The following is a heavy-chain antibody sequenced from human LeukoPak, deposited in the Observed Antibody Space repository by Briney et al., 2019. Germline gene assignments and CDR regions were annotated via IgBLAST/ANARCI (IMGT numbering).Heavy chain of an antibody. CDR2: INHSGST. V-gene: IGHV4-34*01. D-gene: IGHD6-19*01. Sequence: PSETLSLTCAVYGGSFSGYYWSWIRQPPGKGLEWIGEINHSGSTNYNPSLKSRVTISVGTSKNQFSLKLSSVTAADTAVYYCARGQGQWLYWGQGTLVTVSS. CDR3: ARGQGQWLY. CDR1: GGSFSGYY. J-gene: IGHJ4*02.